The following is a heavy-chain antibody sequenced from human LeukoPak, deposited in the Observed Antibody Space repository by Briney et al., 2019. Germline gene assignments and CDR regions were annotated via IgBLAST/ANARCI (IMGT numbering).Heavy chain of an antibody. V-gene: IGHV4-34*01. CDR2: INHSGST. J-gene: IGHJ3*02. CDR3: AEDDYYDSHAFDI. Sequence: SEALSLTCAVYGGSFSGYYWSWIRQPPGKGLEWIGEINHSGSTNYNPSLKSRVTISVDTSKNQFSLKLSSVTAADTAVYYCAEDDYYDSHAFDIWGQGTMVTVSS. D-gene: IGHD3-22*01. CDR1: GGSFSGYY.